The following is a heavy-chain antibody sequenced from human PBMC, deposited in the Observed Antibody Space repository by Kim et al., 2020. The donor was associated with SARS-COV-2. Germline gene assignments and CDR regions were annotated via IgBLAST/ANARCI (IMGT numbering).Heavy chain of an antibody. V-gene: IGHV4-59*01. CDR2: SGTT. CDR3: ARVFRGMDV. J-gene: IGHJ6*02. Sequence: SGTTTNNPSLESRVTIAVDTSRKQDSLRLTSVTAADTAVYYCARVFRGMDVWGQGTTVTVSS.